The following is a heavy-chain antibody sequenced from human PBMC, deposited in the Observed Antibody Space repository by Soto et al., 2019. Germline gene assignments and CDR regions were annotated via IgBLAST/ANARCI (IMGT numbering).Heavy chain of an antibody. CDR2: ISYDGSNK. V-gene: IGHV3-30-3*01. CDR3: ARDYYRFNSGYGFSMDV. J-gene: IGHJ6*02. D-gene: IGHD5-12*01. Sequence: QVQLVESGGGVVQPGRSLRLSCAASGFTCSSYAMHWVRQAPGKGLEWVAVISYDGSNKYYADSVKGRFTISRDNSKNTLYLQMNSLSAEDTAVYYCARDYYRFNSGYGFSMDVWGQGTTVTVSS. CDR1: GFTCSSYA.